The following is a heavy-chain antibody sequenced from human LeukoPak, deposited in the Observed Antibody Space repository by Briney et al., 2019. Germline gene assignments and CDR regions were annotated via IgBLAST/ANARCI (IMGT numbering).Heavy chain of an antibody. J-gene: IGHJ6*02. CDR1: GFTFSSYG. CDR2: IWYDGSNK. CDR3: ARVRVRGVIITYYYGMDV. V-gene: IGHV3-33*01. Sequence: PGGSLRLSCAASGFTFSSYGMHWVRQAPGKGLEWVAVIWYDGSNKYYADSVKGRFTISRDNSKNTLYLQMNSLRAEDTAVYYCARVRVRGVIITYYYGMDVWGQGTTVTVSS. D-gene: IGHD3-10*01.